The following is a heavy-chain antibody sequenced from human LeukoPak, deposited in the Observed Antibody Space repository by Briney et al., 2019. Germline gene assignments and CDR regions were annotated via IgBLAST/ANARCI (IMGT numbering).Heavy chain of an antibody. J-gene: IGHJ4*02. V-gene: IGHV3-7*01. CDR3: ARDRRWTATTVTYFDY. CDR1: GFTFSSYW. Sequence: PGGSLRLSCAASGFTFSSYWMTWVRQAPGKGLEWVANIKQDGSEKYYVDSVRGRFTISRDNTKNSLYLQMNSLRAEDTAVYYCARDRRWTATTVTYFDYWGQGTLVAVSS. CDR2: IKQDGSEK. D-gene: IGHD4-17*01.